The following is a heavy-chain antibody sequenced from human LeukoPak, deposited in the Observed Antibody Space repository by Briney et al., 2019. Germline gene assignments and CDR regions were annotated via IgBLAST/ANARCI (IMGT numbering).Heavy chain of an antibody. Sequence: ASVKVSCKASGYTFTSYAMHWVRQAPGQRLEWMGWINAGNGNTKYSQKFQGRVTITRDTSASTAYMELSSLRSEDTAVYYCARDPQGWKYYYDSSGYYDYWGQGTLVTVTS. D-gene: IGHD3-22*01. V-gene: IGHV1-3*01. CDR2: INAGNGNT. CDR3: ARDPQGWKYYYDSSGYYDY. J-gene: IGHJ4*02. CDR1: GYTFTSYA.